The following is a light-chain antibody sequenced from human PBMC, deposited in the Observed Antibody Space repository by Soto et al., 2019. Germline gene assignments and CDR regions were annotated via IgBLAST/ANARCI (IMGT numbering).Light chain of an antibody. Sequence: EIVLTQSPGTLSLSPGERATLSCRASQSVSSSYLAWYQQKPGQAPRXVIYGASSRETGIPDRFSGSGSGTEFTLTISRLEPEDFAVYYCQQYGSSTLTFGGGTKVDI. CDR2: GAS. CDR3: QQYGSSTLT. CDR1: QSVSSSY. V-gene: IGKV3-20*01. J-gene: IGKJ4*01.